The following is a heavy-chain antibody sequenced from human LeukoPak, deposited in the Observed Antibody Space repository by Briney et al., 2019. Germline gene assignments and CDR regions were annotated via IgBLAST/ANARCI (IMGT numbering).Heavy chain of an antibody. Sequence: GASVKVSCKASGYTFTSYDINWVRQATGQGLEWMGWMNPNSGNTGYAQKFQGRVTMTRNTSISTAYMELSSLRSEDTAVYYCARASEVPAARRRSPAEYYRDVWGKGTTVTVSS. CDR2: MNPNSGNT. CDR1: GYTFTSYD. CDR3: ARASEVPAARRRSPAEYYRDV. D-gene: IGHD2-2*01. V-gene: IGHV1-8*01. J-gene: IGHJ6*03.